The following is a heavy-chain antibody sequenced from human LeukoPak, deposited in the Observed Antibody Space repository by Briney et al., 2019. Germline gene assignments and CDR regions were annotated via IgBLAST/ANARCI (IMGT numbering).Heavy chain of an antibody. D-gene: IGHD7-27*01. J-gene: IGHJ4*02. CDR2: ISSSSSYI. CDR3: ASGELGLFDY. CDR1: AFRFSSFA. Sequence: GGSLRLSCTASAFRFSSFAMTWVRQAPGKGLEWVSSISSSSSYIYYADSVKGRFTISRDNAKNSLYLQMNSLRAEDTAVYYCASGELGLFDYWGQGTLVTVSS. V-gene: IGHV3-21*01.